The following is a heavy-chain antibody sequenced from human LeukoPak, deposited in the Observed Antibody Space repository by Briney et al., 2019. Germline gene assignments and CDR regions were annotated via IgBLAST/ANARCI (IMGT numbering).Heavy chain of an antibody. Sequence: GGSLRLSCAASGFTFSSYSMNWVRQAPGKGLEWVSSFSRTSRHKYYSDSVKGRFTISRDDAENSLFLQMDSLRAEDTAIYYCVRDMNTVTTCYLQFWGQGTLVTVSS. D-gene: IGHD1-1*01. V-gene: IGHV3-21*01. CDR3: VRDMNTVTTCYLQF. CDR1: GFTFSSYS. CDR2: FSRTSRHK. J-gene: IGHJ1*01.